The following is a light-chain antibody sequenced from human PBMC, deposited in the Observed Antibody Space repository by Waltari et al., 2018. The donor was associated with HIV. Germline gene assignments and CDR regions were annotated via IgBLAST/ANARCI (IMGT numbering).Light chain of an antibody. J-gene: IGLJ2*01. CDR2: EVN. CDR3: SSYAGSNNFKV. Sequence: QSALTQPPSASGSPGQSVTNSCTGTSSDVGGYKFVSWYQQHPGKAPKLMIYEVNKRPSRVPDLFPGSKPSNTASLTVSGLQAEDEADYYCSSYAGSNNFKVFCGGTKLTVL. V-gene: IGLV2-8*01. CDR1: SSDVGGYKF.